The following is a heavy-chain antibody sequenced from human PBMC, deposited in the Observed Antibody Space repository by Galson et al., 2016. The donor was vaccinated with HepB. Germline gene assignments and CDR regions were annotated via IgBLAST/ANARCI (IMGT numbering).Heavy chain of an antibody. CDR2: INHGGTT. Sequence: SETLSLTCAVSGGSFSGDFWTWIRQTPGKGLEWTGEINHGGTTDYNPSLKSRVTISVDTSKKQFSLTLNSLTAADTAVYYCARANFDVWSGFRGGYWFDPWGPGTQVTVSS. CDR3: ARANFDVWSGFRGGYWFDP. V-gene: IGHV4-34*01. D-gene: IGHD3-3*01. J-gene: IGHJ5*02. CDR1: GGSFSGDF.